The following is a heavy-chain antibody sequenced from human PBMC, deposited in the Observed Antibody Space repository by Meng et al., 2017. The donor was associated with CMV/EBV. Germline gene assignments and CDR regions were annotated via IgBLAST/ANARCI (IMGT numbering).Heavy chain of an antibody. V-gene: IGHV3-74*01. Sequence: YWMHWVRQAPGKGLVWVSRINSDGSSTSYADSVKGRFTISRDNAKNALYLQMNSLRAEDTAVYYCARDNAASYYDFWSGYYTSLDYWGQGTLVTVSS. CDR3: ARDNAASYYDFWSGYYTSLDY. D-gene: IGHD3-3*01. CDR2: INSDGSST. CDR1: YW. J-gene: IGHJ4*02.